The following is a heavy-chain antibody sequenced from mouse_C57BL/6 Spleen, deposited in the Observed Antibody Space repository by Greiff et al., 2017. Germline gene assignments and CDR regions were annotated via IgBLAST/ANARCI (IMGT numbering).Heavy chain of an antibody. CDR2: IYPGDGDT. V-gene: IGHV1-80*01. J-gene: IGHJ1*03. CDR3: AIGAHYYGSSYLYFDV. CDR1: GYAFSSYW. D-gene: IGHD1-1*01. Sequence: QVQLKQSGAELVKPGASVKISCKASGYAFSSYWMNWVKQRPGKGLEWIGQIYPGDGDTNYNGKFKGKATLTADKSSSTAYMQLSSLTSEDSAVYCCAIGAHYYGSSYLYFDVWRTGTTVTVSS.